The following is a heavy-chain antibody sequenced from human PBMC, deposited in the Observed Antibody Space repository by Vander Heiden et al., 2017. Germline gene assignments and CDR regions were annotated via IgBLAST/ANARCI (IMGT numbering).Heavy chain of an antibody. D-gene: IGHD6-6*01. CDR1: GYSFTDYG. J-gene: IGHJ6*02. Sequence: QAQLVQSGGEAQKPGASVKVSCKASGYSFTDYGITWVRQAPGQGLEWMGWISGYNGKTHFAQILLGRVAMTTDTSTSTAYMELRGLVSDDTAVYYCARSSIQYYKYGMDIWGQGTTVTVSS. CDR2: ISGYNGKT. CDR3: ARSSIQYYKYGMDI. V-gene: IGHV1-18*01.